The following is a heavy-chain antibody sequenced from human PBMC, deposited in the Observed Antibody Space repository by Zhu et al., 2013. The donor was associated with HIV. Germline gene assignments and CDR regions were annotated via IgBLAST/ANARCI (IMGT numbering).Heavy chain of an antibody. Sequence: QVQLVQSGAEVKKPGSSVKVSCKASGGTFSSYAISWVRQAPGQGLEWMGGIIPMFGTANYAQKFQGRVTIIADESTSTAYMELSSLRSEDTAVYYCARDRKMATINWFDPGAREPWSPSRQ. CDR2: IIPMFGTA. CDR3: ARDRKMATINWFDP. D-gene: IGHD5-12*01. V-gene: IGHV1-69*01. CDR1: GGTFSSYA. J-gene: IGHJ5*02.